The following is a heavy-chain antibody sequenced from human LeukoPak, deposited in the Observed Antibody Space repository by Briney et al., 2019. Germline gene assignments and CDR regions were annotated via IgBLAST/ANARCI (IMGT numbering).Heavy chain of an antibody. V-gene: IGHV3-23*01. CDR2: ISNSGGRT. CDR3: AKSYNGYESKPDY. Sequence: GGSLRLSCAAPGFTFSSYAMSWVRQAPGKGLEWVSSISNSGGRTFYTDSVKGRFTISRDNSKITLYLQMNSLRAEDTAVYYCAKSYNGYESKPDYWGQGTLVTVSS. D-gene: IGHD5-12*01. J-gene: IGHJ4*02. CDR1: GFTFSSYA.